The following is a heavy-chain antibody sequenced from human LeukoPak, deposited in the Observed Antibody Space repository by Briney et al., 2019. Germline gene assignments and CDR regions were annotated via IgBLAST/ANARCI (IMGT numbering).Heavy chain of an antibody. CDR2: ISGSGGST. V-gene: IGHV3-23*01. D-gene: IGHD1-26*01. CDR1: GFTFSSYA. Sequence: GGPLRLSCAASGFTFSSYAMSWVRQAPGKGLEWVSAISGSGGSTYYADSVKGRFTISRDNSKNTLYLQMNSLRAEDTAVYYCAKGEVGATTGNYFDYWGQGTLVTVSS. CDR3: AKGEVGATTGNYFDY. J-gene: IGHJ4*02.